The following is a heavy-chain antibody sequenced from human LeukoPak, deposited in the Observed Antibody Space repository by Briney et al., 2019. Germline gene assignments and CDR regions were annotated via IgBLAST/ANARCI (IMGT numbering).Heavy chain of an antibody. Sequence: PGGSLRLSCAASGFTFSRYDMHWVRQAPGKGLEWVAVIWYDGSNKYYADSVKGRFTISRDNSKNTLYLQMNTLRAEDTAVYYCARDPGGVVYFDYWGQGTLVTVSS. CDR2: IWYDGSNK. CDR3: ARDPGGVVYFDY. J-gene: IGHJ4*02. V-gene: IGHV3-33*01. D-gene: IGHD2-8*01. CDR1: GFTFSRYD.